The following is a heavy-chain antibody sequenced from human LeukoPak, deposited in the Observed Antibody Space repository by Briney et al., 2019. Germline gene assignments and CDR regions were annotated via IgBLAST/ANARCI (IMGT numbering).Heavy chain of an antibody. J-gene: IGHJ4*02. CDR2: IRYDGGYK. Sequence: GGSLRLACVASGFIFSTNGMHWVRQAPGKGLEWVAFIRYDGGYKYYADSVEGRFTISRDNSNNTLFLQMNSLRAEDTAVYYCAKDARRDGYSYDYWGQGTLVTVSS. D-gene: IGHD5-24*01. CDR3: AKDARRDGYSYDY. CDR1: GFIFSTNG. V-gene: IGHV3-30*02.